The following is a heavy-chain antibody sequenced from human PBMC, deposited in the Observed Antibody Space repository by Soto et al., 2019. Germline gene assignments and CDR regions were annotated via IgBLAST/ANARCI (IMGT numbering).Heavy chain of an antibody. CDR2: IYWNGDK. J-gene: IGHJ4*02. Sequence: QITLKESGPTLVKPTQTLTLTCTFSGFSLSTSGVGVGWIRQPPGKAREWLAVIYWNGDKRYSPSLKSGVTITKDTSKNQVVLTMTNMDPVDTATYYCARTYGGEFNLWGQGTLVTVSS. CDR3: ARTYGGEFNL. CDR1: GFSLSTSGVG. D-gene: IGHD3-10*01. V-gene: IGHV2-5*01.